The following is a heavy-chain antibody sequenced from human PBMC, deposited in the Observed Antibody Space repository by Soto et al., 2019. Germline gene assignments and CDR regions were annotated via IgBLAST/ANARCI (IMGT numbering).Heavy chain of an antibody. D-gene: IGHD6-25*01. J-gene: IGHJ5*02. CDR1: DYTFTSYG. CDR3: ARGFSDSSDWYRGRADWFDP. Sequence: QVKLVQSGAEVKKPGASVKVSCKASDYTFTSYGISWVRHAPRQGLEWMGWVSPYNGNTNYAQKFQGRVTMTTDTSTYTAYMALRRLTSDDPAVYYCARGFSDSSDWYRGRADWFDPWGQGTLVTVSS. V-gene: IGHV1-18*01. CDR2: VSPYNGNT.